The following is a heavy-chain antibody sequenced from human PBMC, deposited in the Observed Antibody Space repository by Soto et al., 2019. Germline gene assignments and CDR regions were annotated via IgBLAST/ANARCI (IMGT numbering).Heavy chain of an antibody. D-gene: IGHD2-15*01. J-gene: IGHJ5*02. CDR2: INHSGST. Sequence: QVQLQQWGAGLLKPSETLSLTCAVYGGSFSGYYWSWIRQPPGKGLERIGEINHSGSTNYNPSLKSRVTISVDPSKNQFSLKLSSVTAADTAVYYCARGRRGDCSGGSCYSGWFDPWGQGTLVTVSS. V-gene: IGHV4-34*01. CDR1: GGSFSGYY. CDR3: ARGRRGDCSGGSCYSGWFDP.